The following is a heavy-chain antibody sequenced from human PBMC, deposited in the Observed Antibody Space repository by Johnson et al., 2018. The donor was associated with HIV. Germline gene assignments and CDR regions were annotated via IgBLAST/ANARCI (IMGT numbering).Heavy chain of an antibody. CDR2: ISYDGSNK. CDR1: GFTFSSYA. Sequence: QMQLVESGGGVVQPVRSLRLSCAASGFTFSSYAMHWVRQAPGKGLEWVAVISYDGSNKYYADSVKGRFTISRDNSKNTLYLQMNSLRAEDTAVYYCASLIAAAGDDAFDIWGQGTMVTVSS. J-gene: IGHJ3*02. CDR3: ASLIAAAGDDAFDI. V-gene: IGHV3-30-3*01. D-gene: IGHD6-13*01.